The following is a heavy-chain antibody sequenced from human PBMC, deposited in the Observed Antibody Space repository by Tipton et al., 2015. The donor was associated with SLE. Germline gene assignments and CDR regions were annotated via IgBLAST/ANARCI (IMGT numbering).Heavy chain of an antibody. Sequence: TLSLTCAVYGGSSTGYYWTWIRQAPEKGLEWIGEINHSGGTNYNPSFKSRVAISLDTSNNQFSLRLTSVTAADTAVYYCASSSGFGYSPRADAFDIWGQGTMVTVSS. V-gene: IGHV4-34*01. CDR2: INHSGGT. D-gene: IGHD3-16*01. J-gene: IGHJ3*02. CDR1: GGSSTGYY. CDR3: ASSSGFGYSPRADAFDI.